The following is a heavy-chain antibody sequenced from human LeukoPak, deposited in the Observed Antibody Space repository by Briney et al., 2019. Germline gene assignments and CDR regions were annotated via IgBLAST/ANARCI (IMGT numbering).Heavy chain of an antibody. CDR1: GYTFTSYG. CDR3: ARVENSNYNFDY. Sequence: ASVKVSCKASGYTFTSYGISWVRQAPGQGLEWMGWINPNSGGTNYAQKFQGRVTMTRDTSISTAYMELSRLRSDDTAVYYCARVENSNYNFDYWGQGTLVTVSS. J-gene: IGHJ4*02. CDR2: INPNSGGT. V-gene: IGHV1-2*02. D-gene: IGHD4-11*01.